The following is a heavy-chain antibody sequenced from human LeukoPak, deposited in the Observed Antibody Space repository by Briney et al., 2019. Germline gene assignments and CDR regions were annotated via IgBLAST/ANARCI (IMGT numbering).Heavy chain of an antibody. Sequence: PGESLKISYKGSGYSFTSYWIGWVRQMPGKGLEWMGIIYTGDSDTRYTPSFQGQVTISADKSISTAYLQWSSLKASDTAMYYCARQLWSSAFDPWGQGTLVTVSS. D-gene: IGHD3-3*01. V-gene: IGHV5-51*01. CDR2: IYTGDSDT. CDR1: GYSFTSYW. CDR3: ARQLWSSAFDP. J-gene: IGHJ5*02.